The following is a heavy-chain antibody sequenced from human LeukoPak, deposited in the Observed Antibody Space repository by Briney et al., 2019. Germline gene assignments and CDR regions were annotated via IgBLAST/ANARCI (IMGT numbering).Heavy chain of an antibody. D-gene: IGHD3-10*01. V-gene: IGHV4-4*07. CDR2: IYTSGTT. CDR3: ARHTPRGSVRFWFDP. J-gene: IGHJ5*02. CDR1: GGSFSTYY. Sequence: SETLSLTCTVSGGSFSTYYWSWIRQPAGKGLEWIGHIYTSGTTNYNPSLKSRVTMSIDTSKNQFSLKLSSVTAADTAAYYCARHTPRGSVRFWFDPWGQGTLVTVSS.